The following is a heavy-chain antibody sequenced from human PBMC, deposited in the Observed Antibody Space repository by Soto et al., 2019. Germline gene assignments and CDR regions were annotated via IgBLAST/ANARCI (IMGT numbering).Heavy chain of an antibody. CDR1: GFTFSGYG. D-gene: IGHD2-15*01. Sequence: GGSLRLSCAPSGFTFSGYGMHWLRQAPGTGLEWVALISWDGRNKYYADSVKGRFTISRDNLKSTLYLQMNSLRGEDTAVYYCAKDKVEKGRSWPPYWGQGTLVTVSS. CDR3: AKDKVEKGRSWPPY. V-gene: IGHV3-30*18. CDR2: ISWDGRNK. J-gene: IGHJ4*02.